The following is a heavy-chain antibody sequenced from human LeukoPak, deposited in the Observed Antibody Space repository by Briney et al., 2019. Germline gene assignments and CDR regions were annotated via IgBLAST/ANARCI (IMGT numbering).Heavy chain of an antibody. D-gene: IGHD3-22*01. CDR3: AKSIVVVITTYYFDY. CDR2: ISGSGGST. J-gene: IGHJ4*02. Sequence: PGGSLRLSCAASGFTFSSYAMSWVRRAPGKGLEWVSDISGSGGSTYYADSVKGRFTISRDNSKNTLYLQMNSLRAEDTAVYYCAKSIVVVITTYYFDYWGQGTLVTVSS. V-gene: IGHV3-23*01. CDR1: GFTFSSYA.